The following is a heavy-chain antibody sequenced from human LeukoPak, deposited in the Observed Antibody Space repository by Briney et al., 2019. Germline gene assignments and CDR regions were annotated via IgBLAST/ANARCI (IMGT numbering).Heavy chain of an antibody. Sequence: GGSLRLSCAASGFTVSSNYMSWVRQAPGKGLEWVPVIYSGGSTYYADSVKGRFTISRDNSKNTLYLQMNSLRAEDTAVYYCARDFPCSGGSCYNDYWGQGTLVTVSS. CDR1: GFTVSSNY. V-gene: IGHV3-53*01. CDR2: IYSGGST. D-gene: IGHD2-15*01. CDR3: ARDFPCSGGSCYNDY. J-gene: IGHJ4*02.